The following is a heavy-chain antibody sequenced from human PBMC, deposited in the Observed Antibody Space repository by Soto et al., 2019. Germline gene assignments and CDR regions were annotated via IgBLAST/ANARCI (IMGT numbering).Heavy chain of an antibody. CDR2: VDPNGGGS. CDR3: ATWVDYGDFEGFDF. Sequence: QGQLLQSGAEVKKPGASVKVSCKTSGYSFTDYKLHWVRQAPGQGLEWMGWVDPNGGGSNSAQKFQGQVTMTWDTSITTAYWDLTRLTTNDTATYFCATWVDYGDFEGFDFWGQGTLVTVSS. J-gene: IGHJ4*02. D-gene: IGHD4-17*01. V-gene: IGHV1-2*02. CDR1: GYSFTDYK.